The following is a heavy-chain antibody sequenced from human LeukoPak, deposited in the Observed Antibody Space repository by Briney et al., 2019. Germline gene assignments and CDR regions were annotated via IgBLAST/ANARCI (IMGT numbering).Heavy chain of an antibody. D-gene: IGHD6-6*01. CDR2: MNPNSGNT. V-gene: IGHV1-8*01. CDR3: ARAGGSSVHYYYYMDV. Sequence: GASVKVSCKASGYTFTSYDINWVRQATGQGLEWMGWMNPNSGNTGYAQKFQGRVTMTRNTSISTAYMELSSLRSEDTAVYYCARAGGSSVHYYYYMDVWGKGTTVTVSS. CDR1: GYTFTSYD. J-gene: IGHJ6*03.